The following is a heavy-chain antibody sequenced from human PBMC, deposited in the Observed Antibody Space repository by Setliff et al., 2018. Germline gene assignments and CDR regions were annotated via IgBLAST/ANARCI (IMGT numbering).Heavy chain of an antibody. J-gene: IGHJ6*03. CDR3: ARMSGFQYMDV. V-gene: IGHV4-61*09. CDR1: GDPMSSRRYY. D-gene: IGHD3-3*01. Sequence: SETLSLTCTVSGDPMSSRRYYWAWIRQPAGKGLEWIGQIYTSWSTNYNPSLKSRVTISLDTSNNQSSLSLSSVTAADTAVYYCARMSGFQYMDVWGKGTTVTVSS. CDR2: IYTSWST.